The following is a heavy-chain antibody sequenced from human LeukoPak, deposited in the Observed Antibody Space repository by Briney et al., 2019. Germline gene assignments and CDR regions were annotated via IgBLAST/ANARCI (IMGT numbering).Heavy chain of an antibody. Sequence: ASVKVSCKVSGYTFTDYYMHWVQQAPGKGLEWMGLVDPEDGETIYAEKFQGRVTITADTSTDTAYMELSSLRSEDTAVYYCATVAVAGAGYWGRGTLVTVSS. V-gene: IGHV1-69-2*01. D-gene: IGHD6-19*01. J-gene: IGHJ4*02. CDR1: GYTFTDYY. CDR3: ATVAVAGAGY. CDR2: VDPEDGET.